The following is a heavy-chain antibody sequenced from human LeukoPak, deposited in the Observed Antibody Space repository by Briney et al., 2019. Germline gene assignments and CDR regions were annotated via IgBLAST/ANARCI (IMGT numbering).Heavy chain of an antibody. CDR2: IIPIFGTA. V-gene: IGHV1-69*06. D-gene: IGHD4-17*01. Sequence: ASVKASCKASGGTFSSYAISWVRQAPGQGLEWMGGIIPIFGTANYAQKFQGRVTITADKSTSTAYMELSSLRSEDTAVYYCASQGTTDLSNDYWGQGTLVTVSS. CDR3: ASQGTTDLSNDY. J-gene: IGHJ4*02. CDR1: GGTFSSYA.